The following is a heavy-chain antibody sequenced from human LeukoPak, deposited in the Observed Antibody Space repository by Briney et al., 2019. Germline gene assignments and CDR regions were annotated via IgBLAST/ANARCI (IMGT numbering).Heavy chain of an antibody. Sequence: ASVKVSCKASGYTFTGYYMHWVRQAPGQGLEWMGWINPNSGGTNYAQKFQGRVTMTRDTSISTAYMELSRLRSDDTAVYYCARVGNYYDSSGYFNFDYWGQGTLVTVSS. J-gene: IGHJ4*02. CDR3: ARVGNYYDSSGYFNFDY. CDR2: INPNSGGT. V-gene: IGHV1-2*02. CDR1: GYTFTGYY. D-gene: IGHD3-22*01.